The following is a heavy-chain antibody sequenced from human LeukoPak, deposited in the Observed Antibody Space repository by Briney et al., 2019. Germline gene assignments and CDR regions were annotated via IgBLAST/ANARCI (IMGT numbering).Heavy chain of an antibody. V-gene: IGHV4-39*07. Sequence: SETLSLTCTVSGGSISSSSYYWSWIRQPPGKGLEWIGEINHSGSTNYNPSLKSRVTISVDTSKNQFSLKLSSVTAADTAVYYCARERGYYYDSSGYSTDAFDIWGQGTMVTVSS. J-gene: IGHJ3*02. CDR2: INHSGST. CDR1: GGSISSSSYY. D-gene: IGHD3-22*01. CDR3: ARERGYYYDSSGYSTDAFDI.